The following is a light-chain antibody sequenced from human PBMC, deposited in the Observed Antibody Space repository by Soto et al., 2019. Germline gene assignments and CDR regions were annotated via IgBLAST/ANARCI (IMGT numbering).Light chain of an antibody. Sequence: EIVLTQSPGTLSLSPGERAALSCRASQSVSSSYLAWYRQKPGQAPRLLIYGASSRATGIPDRFSGSGSGTDFTLTISRLEPEDFAVYYCQQYSSSPWTFGPGTKV. CDR1: QSVSSSY. CDR3: QQYSSSPWT. J-gene: IGKJ1*01. CDR2: GAS. V-gene: IGKV3-20*01.